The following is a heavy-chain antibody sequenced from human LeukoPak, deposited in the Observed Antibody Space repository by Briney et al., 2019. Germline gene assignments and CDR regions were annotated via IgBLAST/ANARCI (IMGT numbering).Heavy chain of an antibody. Sequence: PGGSLRLSCAASGFAFISFTMSWVRQTPGKGLEWVAVISYDGSNKYYADSVKGRFTISRDNSKNTLYLQMNSLRAEDTAVYYCAREVVTMEGTNWFDPWGQGTLVTVSS. CDR2: ISYDGSNK. V-gene: IGHV3-30-3*01. CDR1: GFAFISFT. D-gene: IGHD3-3*01. CDR3: AREVVTMEGTNWFDP. J-gene: IGHJ5*02.